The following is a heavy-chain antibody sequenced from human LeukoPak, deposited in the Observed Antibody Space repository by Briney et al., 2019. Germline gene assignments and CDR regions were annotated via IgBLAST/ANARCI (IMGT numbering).Heavy chain of an antibody. CDR1: GYTFTSYG. D-gene: IGHD7-27*01. J-gene: IGHJ6*03. CDR2: ISAYNGNT. Sequence: ASVKVSCKASGYTFTSYGISWVRQAPGQGLEWMGWISAYNGNTNYAQKLQGRVTTTTDTSTSTAYMELRSLRSDDTAVYYCARETGFWGGYYYYYMDVWGKGTTVTVSS. CDR3: ARETGFWGGYYYYYMDV. V-gene: IGHV1-18*01.